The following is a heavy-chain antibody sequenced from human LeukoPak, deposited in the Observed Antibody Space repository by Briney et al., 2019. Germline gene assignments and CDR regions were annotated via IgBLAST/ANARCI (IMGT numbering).Heavy chain of an antibody. Sequence: ASVKVSCTASGYSFSYYFIHWLRQAPGQGLEWMGWINPKSGGTNYAQNFQGRVTMTRDTSSTTVYMELTRLRSDDTAVYYCARPLGSLKEYWWFDPWGQGTLVTVSS. V-gene: IGHV1-2*02. CDR1: GYSFSYYF. D-gene: IGHD2/OR15-2a*01. J-gene: IGHJ5*02. CDR3: ARPLGSLKEYWWFDP. CDR2: INPKSGGT.